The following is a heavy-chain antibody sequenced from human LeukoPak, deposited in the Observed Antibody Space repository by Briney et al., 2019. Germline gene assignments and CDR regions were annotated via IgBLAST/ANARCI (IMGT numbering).Heavy chain of an antibody. J-gene: IGHJ4*02. CDR1: GYTFTSFY. D-gene: IGHD1-26*01. CDR3: ARAGDDSGSYYSDY. Sequence: ASVKVSCKASGYTFTSFYMHWVRQAPGQGLEWLGIINPTGGSASSAQKFQGRVTLTRDTSTSTVYMELSSLRSEDTAVYYCARAGDDSGSYYSDYWGQGTLVTVSS. V-gene: IGHV1-46*01. CDR2: INPTGGSA.